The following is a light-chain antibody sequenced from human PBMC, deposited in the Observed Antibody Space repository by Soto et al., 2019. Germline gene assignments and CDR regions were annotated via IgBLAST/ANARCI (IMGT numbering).Light chain of an antibody. CDR1: QTISSW. V-gene: IGKV1-5*03. Sequence: IQMNHSPSTLSGSVGDRVTITCRASQTISSWLAWYQQKPGKAPKLLIYKASTLKSGVPSRFSGSGSGTEFTLTISRLEPEDFAVYYCQQYVISPWTFGQG. CDR2: KAS. CDR3: QQYVISPWT. J-gene: IGKJ1*01.